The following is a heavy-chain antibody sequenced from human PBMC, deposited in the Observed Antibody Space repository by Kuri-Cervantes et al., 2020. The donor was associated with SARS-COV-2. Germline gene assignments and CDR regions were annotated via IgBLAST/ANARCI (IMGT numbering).Heavy chain of an antibody. V-gene: IGHV3-30*03. CDR1: GFTFSSYG. CDR2: ISYDGSNK. CDR3: ARDGYDSSGYYLDY. D-gene: IGHD3-22*01. Sequence: GESLKISCAASGFTFSSYGMHWVRQAPGKGLEWVAVISYDGSNKYYADSVKGRFTISRDNSKNTLYLQMNSLRAKDTAVYYCARDGYDSSGYYLDYWGQGTLVTVSS. J-gene: IGHJ4*02.